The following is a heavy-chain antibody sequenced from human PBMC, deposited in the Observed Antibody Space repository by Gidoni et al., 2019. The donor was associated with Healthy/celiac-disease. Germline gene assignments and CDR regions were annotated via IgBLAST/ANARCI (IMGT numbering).Heavy chain of an antibody. J-gene: IGHJ6*02. V-gene: IGHV3-74*01. CDR1: GSTFSSYG. CDR2: INSDGSST. D-gene: IGHD2-15*01. Sequence: EVQLVESGGGLVQPGGSLRLSCAASGSTFSSYGRHWVRQAPGKGLVWVSRINSDGSSTSYADSVKGRFTISRDNAKNTLYLQMNSLRAEDTAVYYCARVRSGGNRTSYYYYGMDVWGQGTTVTVSS. CDR3: ARVRSGGNRTSYYYYGMDV.